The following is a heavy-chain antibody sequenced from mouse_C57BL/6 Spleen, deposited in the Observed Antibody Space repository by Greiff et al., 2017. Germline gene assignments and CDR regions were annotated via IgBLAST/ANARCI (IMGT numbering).Heavy chain of an antibody. CDR2: SRNKANDYTT. D-gene: IGHD4-1*01. V-gene: IGHV7-1*01. J-gene: IGHJ2*01. CDR1: GFTFSDFY. CDR3: ARDATGHFDY. Sequence: VKLVESEGGLVQSGRSLRLSCATSGFTFSDFYMEWVRQAPGKGLEWIAASRNKANDYTTEYSASVKGRFIVSRDTSQSIRYLQMNALRAEDTAIYYCARDATGHFDYRGQGTTLTVTS.